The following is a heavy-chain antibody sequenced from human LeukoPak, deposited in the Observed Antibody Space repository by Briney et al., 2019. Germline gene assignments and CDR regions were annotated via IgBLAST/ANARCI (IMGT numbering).Heavy chain of an antibody. J-gene: IGHJ5*02. Sequence: GGSLRLSCAASGFTFSSYAMHWVRQAPGKGLEWVAVISYDGSNKYYADSVKGRFTISRDNSKNTLYLQMNSLRAEDTAVYYCARGTPYSSGYSLNWFDPWGQGTLVTVSS. CDR2: ISYDGSNK. D-gene: IGHD3-22*01. V-gene: IGHV3-30-3*01. CDR1: GFTFSSYA. CDR3: ARGTPYSSGYSLNWFDP.